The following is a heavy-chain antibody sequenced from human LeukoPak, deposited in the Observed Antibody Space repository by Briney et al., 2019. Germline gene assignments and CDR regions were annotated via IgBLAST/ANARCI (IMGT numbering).Heavy chain of an antibody. Sequence: SQTLSLACPVSGRSLSSISYYWGWIRHPPGKGLEGIGSIYYSGSTYYNPTLERRVTRTVDTSKNQFSLKLRAVTTAAPAAYYCARIGGTFDYWGQGTLVTVSS. CDR1: GRSLSSISYY. V-gene: IGHV4-39*07. CDR3: ARIGGTFDY. CDR2: IYYSGST. D-gene: IGHD3-10*01. J-gene: IGHJ4*02.